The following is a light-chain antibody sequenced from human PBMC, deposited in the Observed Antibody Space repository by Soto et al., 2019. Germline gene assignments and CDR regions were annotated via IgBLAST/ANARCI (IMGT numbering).Light chain of an antibody. J-gene: IGKJ2*01. V-gene: IGKV1-39*01. CDR2: EAS. CDR1: QTISTF. Sequence: DIQMTQSPSSLSHSVGDRVPITCRSSQTISTFLNWYKQKPGEAPELLIYEASALQRGAQSRFSGSGSGTDCTLPINGLQPEDSATYYCQQSYSPPYTFGPWTKVEI. CDR3: QQSYSPPYT.